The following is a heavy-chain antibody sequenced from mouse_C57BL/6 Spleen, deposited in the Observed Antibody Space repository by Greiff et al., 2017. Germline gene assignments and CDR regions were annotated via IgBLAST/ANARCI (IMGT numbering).Heavy chain of an antibody. J-gene: IGHJ4*01. CDR2: INPSSGYT. CDR3: ARVDHCYGISYGEDMDY. CDR1: GYTFTSYW. D-gene: IGHD1-1*01. Sequence: QVQLKQSGAELAKPGASVKLSCKASGYTFTSYWMHWVKQRPGQGLEWIGYINPSSGYTKYNHKFKDKATLTADKSSSTAYMQLSSLTYEDSAVYYCARVDHCYGISYGEDMDYWGQGTSVTVSS. V-gene: IGHV1-7*01.